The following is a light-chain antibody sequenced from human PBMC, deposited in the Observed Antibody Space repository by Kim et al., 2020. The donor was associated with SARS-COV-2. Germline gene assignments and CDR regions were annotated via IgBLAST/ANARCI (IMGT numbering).Light chain of an antibody. V-gene: IGKV1-5*03. CDR2: KTS. J-gene: IGKJ1*01. Sequence: ASVGDRFSITCRASQSISNWLAWYQKKPGEAPKLLIYKTSTLESGVPSRFSGSGSETEFTLTISSLQPDDIATYHCQQYNSYSWTFGQGTKVDIK. CDR1: QSISNW. CDR3: QQYNSYSWT.